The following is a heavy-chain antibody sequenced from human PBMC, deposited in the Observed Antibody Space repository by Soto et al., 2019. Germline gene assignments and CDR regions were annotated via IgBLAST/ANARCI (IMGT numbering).Heavy chain of an antibody. CDR1: GGSISSGGYY. CDR2: IYYSGST. V-gene: IGHV4-31*03. J-gene: IGHJ4*02. D-gene: IGHD6-13*01. CDR3: ARSFGVAAAGPFDY. Sequence: QVQLQESGPGLVKPSQTLSLTCTVSGGSISSGGYYWSWIRQHPGKGLEWIGYIYYSGSTYYNPPLKSRVTISADTSKNQFSLKLSSVSAADTAVYYFARSFGVAAAGPFDYWGQGTLVTVSS.